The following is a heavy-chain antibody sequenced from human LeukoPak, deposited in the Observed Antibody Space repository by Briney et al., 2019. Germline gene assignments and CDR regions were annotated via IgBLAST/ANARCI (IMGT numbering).Heavy chain of an antibody. CDR3: ANHQPDCSSTSCYMGWYYYYYMDV. CDR1: GFTFSNDW. D-gene: IGHD2-2*02. J-gene: IGHJ6*03. CDR2: IKQDGSEK. Sequence: GGSLRLSCAASGFTFSNDWMNWVRQAPGKGLEWVANIKQDGSEKYYVDSVKGRFTISRDNAKNSLYLQMNSLRAEDTAVYYCANHQPDCSSTSCYMGWYYYYYMDVWGKGTTVTVSS. V-gene: IGHV3-7*01.